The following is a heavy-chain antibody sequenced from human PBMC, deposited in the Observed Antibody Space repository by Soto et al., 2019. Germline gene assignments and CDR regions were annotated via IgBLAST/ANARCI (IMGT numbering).Heavy chain of an antibody. J-gene: IGHJ4*02. Sequence: GGSLRLSCAASGFTFSTSWMYWVRQAPGKGLVWVSRINADATEVYADSVKGRFTISRDNAKNMLYLRMNSLRAEDTAVYFCARGRYFDWISHWGQGTMVTVSS. CDR1: GFTFSTSW. CDR2: INADATE. D-gene: IGHD3-9*01. V-gene: IGHV3-74*01. CDR3: ARGRYFDWISH.